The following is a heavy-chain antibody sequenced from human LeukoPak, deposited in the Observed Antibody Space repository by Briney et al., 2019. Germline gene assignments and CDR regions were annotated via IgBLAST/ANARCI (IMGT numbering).Heavy chain of an antibody. V-gene: IGHV1-69*05. CDR1: GGTLSSYA. CDR2: IIPIFGTA. Sequence: ASVKVSCKASGGTLSSYAISWVRQAPGQGLEWMGGIIPIFGTANYAQKFQGRVTITTDESTSTAYMELSSLRSEDTAVYYCARDDTAMVTADWGQGTLVTVSS. CDR3: ARDDTAMVTAD. J-gene: IGHJ4*02. D-gene: IGHD5-18*01.